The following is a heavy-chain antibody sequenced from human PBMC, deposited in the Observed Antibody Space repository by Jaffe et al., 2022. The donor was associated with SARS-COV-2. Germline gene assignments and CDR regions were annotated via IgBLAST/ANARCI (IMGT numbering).Heavy chain of an antibody. CDR2: ISGSGGST. V-gene: IGHV3-23*01. CDR3: AKALEQDSSGWSTIRGLMDV. Sequence: EVQLLESGGGLVQPGGSLRLSCAASGFTFSSYAMSWVRQAPGKGLEWVSAISGSGGSTYYADSVKGRFTISRDNSKNTLYLQMNSLRAEDTAVYYCAKALEQDSSGWSTIRGLMDVWGQGTTVTVSS. D-gene: IGHD6-19*01. CDR1: GFTFSSYA. J-gene: IGHJ6*02.